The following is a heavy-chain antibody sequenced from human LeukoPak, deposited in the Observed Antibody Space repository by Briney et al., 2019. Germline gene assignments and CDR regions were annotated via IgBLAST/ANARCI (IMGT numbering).Heavy chain of an antibody. CDR2: IYHSGST. Sequence: SETLSLTCTVSGYSISSGYYWGWIRQPPGKGLEWIGSIYHSGSTYYNPSLKSRVTISVDTSKNQFSLKLSSVTAADTAVYYCARVAPITIFGVVIMARGYYFDYWGQGTLVTVSS. J-gene: IGHJ4*02. CDR3: ARVAPITIFGVVIMARGYYFDY. CDR1: GYSISSGYY. V-gene: IGHV4-38-2*02. D-gene: IGHD3-3*01.